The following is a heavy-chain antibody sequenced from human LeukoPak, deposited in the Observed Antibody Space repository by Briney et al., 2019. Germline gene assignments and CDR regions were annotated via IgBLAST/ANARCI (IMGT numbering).Heavy chain of an antibody. V-gene: IGHV4-59*08. Sequence: PSETLSLTCTVSGGSISSYYWSWIRQPPGKGLEWIGYIYYSGSTNYNPSLKSRVTISVDMSKNQFSLKLSSVTAADTAVYYCARHDDYNYRDWFDPWGQGTLVTVSS. J-gene: IGHJ5*02. D-gene: IGHD5-24*01. CDR1: GGSISSYY. CDR3: ARHDDYNYRDWFDP. CDR2: IYYSGST.